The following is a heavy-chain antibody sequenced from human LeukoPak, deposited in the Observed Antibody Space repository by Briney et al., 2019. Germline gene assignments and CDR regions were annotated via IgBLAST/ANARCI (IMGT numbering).Heavy chain of an antibody. Sequence: PSGTLALTCGVSGGSISGTNWWSWVRQPPGQGLEWIGEISLAGQTNFTPSLNGRVTMSLDKSSNKLYLHLTSVTAADTATYFCSREGGPFCPFGYWGQGTLVIVSS. CDR3: SREGGPFCPFGY. V-gene: IGHV4-4*02. D-gene: IGHD1-26*01. CDR2: ISLAGQT. J-gene: IGHJ4*02. CDR1: GGSISGTNW.